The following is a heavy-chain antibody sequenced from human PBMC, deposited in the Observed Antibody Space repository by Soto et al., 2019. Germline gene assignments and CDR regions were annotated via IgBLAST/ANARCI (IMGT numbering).Heavy chain of an antibody. V-gene: IGHV3-23*01. CDR2: MSGSGRNT. CDR1: GFTFSSYA. CDR3: ANGDASGDSLYVLDY. J-gene: IGHJ4*02. D-gene: IGHD1-26*01. Sequence: GGSLRLSCAASGFTFSSYAMSWVRQAPGKGLEWVSAMSGSGRNTYYADSVKGRFTISRDNSKNKLYLQINSLKDKDMSVYDSANGDASGDSLYVLDYWGQGTVVTVS.